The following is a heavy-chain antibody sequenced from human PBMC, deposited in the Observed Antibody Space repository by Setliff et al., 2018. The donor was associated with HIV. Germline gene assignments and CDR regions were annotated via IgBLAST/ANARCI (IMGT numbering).Heavy chain of an antibody. Sequence: PSETLSLTCSVSGGSISTYHWSWIRQPPGKGLEWIGYIYKSGSTNYSPSLKSRVTISPGTSKNQFSLKLTSVTAADTAVYYCARLSDTAMASFDSWGQGILVTVS. D-gene: IGHD5-18*01. J-gene: IGHJ4*02. CDR2: IYKSGST. CDR1: GGSISTYH. CDR3: ARLSDTAMASFDS. V-gene: IGHV4-59*08.